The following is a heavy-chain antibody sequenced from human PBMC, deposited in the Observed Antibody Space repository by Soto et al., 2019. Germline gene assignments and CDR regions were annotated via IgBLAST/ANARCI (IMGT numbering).Heavy chain of an antibody. CDR1: GFTFNSYW. Sequence: PGGSLRLSCAASGFTFNSYWMTWVRQAPGKGLEWVANIKQEGSEKYYVDSVKGRFTISRDNAKNSLYLQMNSLRAKDTAVYYCARVRGGNNYYDFWSGLDYWGRGTLVTVPQ. CDR2: IKQEGSEK. CDR3: ARVRGGNNYYDFWSGLDY. D-gene: IGHD3-3*01. V-gene: IGHV3-7*03. J-gene: IGHJ4*02.